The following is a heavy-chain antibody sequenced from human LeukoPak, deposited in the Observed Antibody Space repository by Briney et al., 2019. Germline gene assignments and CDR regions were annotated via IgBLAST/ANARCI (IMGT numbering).Heavy chain of an antibody. D-gene: IGHD2-21*02. V-gene: IGHV3-64D*08. J-gene: IGHJ3*02. CDR2: TNGGSR. CDR3: VKGSGLPHDALDM. Sequence: GGSLRLSCSASGFTLSNYAKHWVRQAPGKGLEYVSTNGGSRYYADSVKGRFTISRDNSKNTLYLQMSSLRAEDTAVYYCVKGSGLPHDALDMWGRGTMVTVSS. CDR1: GFTLSNYA.